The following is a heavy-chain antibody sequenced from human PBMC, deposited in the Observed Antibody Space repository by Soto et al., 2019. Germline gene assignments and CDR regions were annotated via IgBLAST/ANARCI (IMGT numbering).Heavy chain of an antibody. CDR3: AKEGDIVGVPGYLSFDY. CDR2: ISYDGRVD. Sequence: QVQLVESGGGVVQPGRSLRLSCAASGFSFSSFGMHWVRQAPGKGLEWVAVISYDGRVDYYADSVKGRFTISRDNSKNTLDLQMNSLRPEDTAVYYCAKEGDIVGVPGYLSFDYWGQGTLVSVSS. J-gene: IGHJ4*02. V-gene: IGHV3-30*18. CDR1: GFSFSSFG. D-gene: IGHD2-2*01.